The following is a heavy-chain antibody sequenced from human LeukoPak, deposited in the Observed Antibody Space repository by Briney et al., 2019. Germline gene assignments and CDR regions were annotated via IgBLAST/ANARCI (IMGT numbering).Heavy chain of an antibody. CDR3: ARIGYCSSTSCYTYYYYHYGMDV. V-gene: IGHV1-18*01. D-gene: IGHD2-2*02. J-gene: IGHJ6*02. CDR2: ISAYNGNT. CDR1: GYTFTSYG. Sequence: ASVKVSCKASGYTFTSYGISWVRQAPGQGLEWMGWISAYNGNTNYAQKLQGRVTMTTDTSTSTAYMELRSLRSDDTAVYYCARIGYCSSTSCYTYYYYHYGMDVWGQGTTVTASS.